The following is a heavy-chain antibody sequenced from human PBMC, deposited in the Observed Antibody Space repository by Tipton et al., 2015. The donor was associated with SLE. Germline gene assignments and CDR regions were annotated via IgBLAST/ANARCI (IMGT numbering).Heavy chain of an antibody. CDR3: ARDALLHYDSSGSGAFDI. CDR2: IYYSGST. CDR1: GGSISSGKYY. D-gene: IGHD3-22*01. Sequence: TLSLTCTVSGGSISSGKYYWSWTRQPPGKGLEWIGYIYYSGSTYYNPSLKSRVTISVDTSKNQFSLKLSSVTAADTAVYYCARDALLHYDSSGSGAFDIWGQGTMVTVSS. V-gene: IGHV4-30-4*01. J-gene: IGHJ3*02.